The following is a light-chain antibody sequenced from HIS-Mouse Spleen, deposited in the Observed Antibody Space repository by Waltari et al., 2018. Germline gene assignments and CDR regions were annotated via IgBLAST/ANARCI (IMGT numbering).Light chain of an antibody. J-gene: IGLJ1*01. CDR3: CSYAGSSTYV. V-gene: IGLV2-23*01. Sequence: QSALTQPATVSGSPRQSITISCTGTTSDVGRYNLVSWYQQHPGKAPKLMIYEGSKRPSGVSNRFSGSKSGNTASLTISGLQAEDEADYYCCSYAGSSTYVFGTGTKVTVL. CDR2: EGS. CDR1: TSDVGRYNL.